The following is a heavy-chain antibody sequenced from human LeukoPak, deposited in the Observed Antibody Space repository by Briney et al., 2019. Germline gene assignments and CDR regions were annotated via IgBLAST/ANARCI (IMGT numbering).Heavy chain of an antibody. CDR2: ISTSGSTM. J-gene: IGHJ4*02. V-gene: IGHV3-48*02. CDR3: ARSVWRKVDY. Sequence: PGGSLRLSCAASGFTFSSYSMKWVRQAPGKGLEWVSYISTSGSTMYYADSVKGRFTISRGNAKNSLYLQMNSLRDEDTAVYYCARSVWRKVDYWGQGRLVTVSS. D-gene: IGHD3-16*01. CDR1: GFTFSSYS.